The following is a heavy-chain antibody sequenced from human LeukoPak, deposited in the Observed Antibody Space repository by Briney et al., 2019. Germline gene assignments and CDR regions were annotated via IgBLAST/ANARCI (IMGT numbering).Heavy chain of an antibody. CDR3: ARASARYSYRALEY. V-gene: IGHV1-69*02. Sequence: AATVKVSCKASGGTFSRYTLSWVRQAPGQGLEWMGRIIPVLGIANYAQKFQGRVTITADKSTSTAYMELSSLRSEDTAVYYCARASARYSYRALEYWGQETLVTVSS. CDR1: GGTFSRYT. CDR2: IIPVLGIA. J-gene: IGHJ4*02. D-gene: IGHD5-18*01.